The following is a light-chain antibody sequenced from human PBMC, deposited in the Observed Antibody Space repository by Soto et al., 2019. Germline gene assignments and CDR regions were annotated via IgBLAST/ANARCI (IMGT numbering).Light chain of an antibody. CDR2: DVS. Sequence: QPASVSGSPGQSITISCTGSSNDVGGYNYVSWYQQHPGKAPKLMIYDVSDRPSGVSNRFSGSKSGNTASLTISGLQAEDEADYYCSSYTSSSARVFGTGTKLTVL. CDR3: SSYTSSSARV. J-gene: IGLJ1*01. CDR1: SNDVGGYNY. V-gene: IGLV2-14*01.